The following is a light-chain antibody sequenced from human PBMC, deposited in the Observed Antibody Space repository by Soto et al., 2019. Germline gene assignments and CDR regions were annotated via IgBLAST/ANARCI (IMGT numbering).Light chain of an antibody. CDR2: EVT. CDR3: SSHTSGSTRV. CDR1: SSDVGGYDY. J-gene: IGLJ1*01. Sequence: QSVLAQPASVSGSPGQSIAISCTGISSDVGGYDYVSWYQQHPDKAPKLMIYEVTKRPSGVSNRFSGSKSGNTASLTISGLQPEDEADYYCSSHTSGSTRVFGSGTKVTVL. V-gene: IGLV2-14*01.